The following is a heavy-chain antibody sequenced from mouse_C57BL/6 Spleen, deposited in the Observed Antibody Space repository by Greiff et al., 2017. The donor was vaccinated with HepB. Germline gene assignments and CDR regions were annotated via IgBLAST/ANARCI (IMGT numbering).Heavy chain of an antibody. J-gene: IGHJ4*01. V-gene: IGHV1-64*01. CDR3: ARKTIYYGNYDAMDY. Sequence: QVQLQQPGAELVKPGASVKLSCKASGYTFTSYWMHWVKQRPGQGLEWIGMIHPNSGSTNYNEKFKSKATLTVDKSSSTAYMQLSSLTSEDSAVYYCARKTIYYGNYDAMDYWGQRTSVTVSS. CDR2: IHPNSGST. CDR1: GYTFTSYW. D-gene: IGHD2-1*01.